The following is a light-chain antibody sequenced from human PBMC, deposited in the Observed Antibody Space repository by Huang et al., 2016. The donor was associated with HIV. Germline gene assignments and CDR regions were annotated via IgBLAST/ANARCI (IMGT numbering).Light chain of an antibody. V-gene: IGKV3-15*01. CDR3: QHYYNLPYT. CDR1: QGVGDN. Sequence: EIVMTQSPATLSVSPGERATLSCRASQGVGDNLAWYQQKPGQAPRLLIYGVSTRANNVPPRFSGSGSGTDFTLTISSLQSEDFALYYCQHYYNLPYTFGHGTRLETK. CDR2: GVS. J-gene: IGKJ2*01.